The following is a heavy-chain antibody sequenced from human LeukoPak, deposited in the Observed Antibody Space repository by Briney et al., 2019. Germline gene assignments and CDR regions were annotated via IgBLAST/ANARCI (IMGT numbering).Heavy chain of an antibody. CDR2: IKRIIDGATT. J-gene: IGHJ4*02. CDR1: GFDFSDAW. V-gene: IGHV3-15*01. CDR3: STRLS. Sequence: GGSLTLSCSASGFDFSDAWMAWLRQVPGEGLEWVVRIKRIIDGATTDYAAHVKGRFTISRDDSKTTVFLQMDSLKIEDTAVYYCSTRLSWGQGTLVTVSS.